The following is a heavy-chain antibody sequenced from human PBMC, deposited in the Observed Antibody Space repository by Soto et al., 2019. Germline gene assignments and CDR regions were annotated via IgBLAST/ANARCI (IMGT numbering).Heavy chain of an antibody. CDR1: GYTFTHYY. D-gene: IGHD6-13*01. CDR3: ARDLAAGDH. V-gene: IGHV1-46*01. J-gene: IGHJ4*02. CDR2: INPASGST. Sequence: QVQLVQSGAEVKKPGASVKLSCRTSGYTFTHYYIHWVRQAPGQGLEWLGIINPASGSTNYAQEFQGRVTLTMDTSTTTVYMELSGLRAEDTASFYCARDLAAGDHWGQGTLVTVSS.